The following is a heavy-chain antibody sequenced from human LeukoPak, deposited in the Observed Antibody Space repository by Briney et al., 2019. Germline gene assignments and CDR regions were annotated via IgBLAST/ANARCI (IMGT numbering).Heavy chain of an antibody. Sequence: PGGSLRLSCAASGFTFSSYAMHWVRQAPGKGLEWVAVISYDGSNKYYADSVKGRFTISRDNSKNTLYLQMNSLRAEDTAVYYCARGRVPAAIGIEYFQHWGQGTLVTVSS. CDR2: ISYDGSNK. V-gene: IGHV3-30-3*01. D-gene: IGHD2-2*02. CDR3: ARGRVPAAIGIEYFQH. CDR1: GFTFSSYA. J-gene: IGHJ1*01.